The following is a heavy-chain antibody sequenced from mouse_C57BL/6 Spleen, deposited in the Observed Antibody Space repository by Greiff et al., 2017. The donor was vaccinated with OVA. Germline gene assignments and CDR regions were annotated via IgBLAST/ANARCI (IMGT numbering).Heavy chain of an antibody. J-gene: IGHJ1*03. D-gene: IGHD1-1*01. CDR3: ARSDYYYGRGCYDV. Sequence: VQLQQSGTELVKPGASVKLSCKASGYTFTSYWMHWVKQRPGQGLEWIGNINPSNGGTNYNEKFKSKATLTVDKSSSTAYMQLSSLTSEYSAVYYCARSDYYYGRGCYDVWGTGTTVTVSS. CDR1: GYTFTSYW. V-gene: IGHV1-53*01. CDR2: INPSNGGT.